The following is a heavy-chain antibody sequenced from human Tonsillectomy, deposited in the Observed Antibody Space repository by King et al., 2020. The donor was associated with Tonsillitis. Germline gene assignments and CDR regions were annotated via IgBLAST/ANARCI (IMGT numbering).Heavy chain of an antibody. CDR1: GFTFRNYG. J-gene: IGHJ4*02. Sequence: QVQLVESGGGVVQPGRSLRLSCAASGFTFRNYGMHWVRQAPGKGLEWVAVISYDGSNKHYADSLKGRFTISRDNSMDTLYLQMDSLRVEDTAVYYCARERLYSSVWGIDHWGQGTLVTVSS. V-gene: IGHV3-33*05. D-gene: IGHD6-19*01. CDR2: ISYDGSNK. CDR3: ARERLYSSVWGIDH.